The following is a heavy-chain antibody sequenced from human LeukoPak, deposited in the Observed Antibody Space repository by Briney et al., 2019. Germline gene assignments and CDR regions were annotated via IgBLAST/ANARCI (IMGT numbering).Heavy chain of an antibody. CDR1: GYTFTSSY. D-gene: IGHD6-13*01. J-gene: IGHJ5*02. CDR2: INPSGGST. Sequence: ASVKVSCKASGYTFTSSYMHWVRQAPGQGLEGMGIINPSGGSTSYAQKCQGRVTMTRDTSTSTVYMELSSLRSEDTAVYYCARDYTVRAAAGTIDPWGQGTLVTVSS. V-gene: IGHV1-46*01. CDR3: ARDYTVRAAAGTIDP.